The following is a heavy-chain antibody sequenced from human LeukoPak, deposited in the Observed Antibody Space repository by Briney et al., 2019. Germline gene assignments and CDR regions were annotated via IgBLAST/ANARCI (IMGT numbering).Heavy chain of an antibody. CDR1: GGSISSGDYY. D-gene: IGHD1-26*01. CDR2: IYYSGST. J-gene: IGHJ4*02. CDR3: ARLSGSYYPDY. V-gene: IGHV4-30-4*02. Sequence: SETLSLTCTVSGGSISSGDYYWSWIRQPPGKGLEWIGYIYYSGSTYYNPSLKSRVTISVDTSKNQFSLKLSSVTAADTSVYYCARLSGSYYPDYWGQGTLVTVSS.